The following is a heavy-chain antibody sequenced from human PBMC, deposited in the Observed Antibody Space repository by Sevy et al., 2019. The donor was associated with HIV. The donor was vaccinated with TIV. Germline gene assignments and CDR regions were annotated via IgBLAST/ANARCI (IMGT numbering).Heavy chain of an antibody. J-gene: IGHJ4*02. CDR3: VRERSASVFDY. CDR2: SRNKANNYST. D-gene: IGHD3-3*01. CDR1: GFTFSDHY. V-gene: IGHV3-72*01. Sequence: GGSLRLSCAASGFTFSDHYMDWVRHAPWEGLEWIGRSRNKANNYSTEYAASVKGRFTISRPDSKNSVYLQMNSLKSEDTAVSYCVRERSASVFDYWGQGTLVTVSS.